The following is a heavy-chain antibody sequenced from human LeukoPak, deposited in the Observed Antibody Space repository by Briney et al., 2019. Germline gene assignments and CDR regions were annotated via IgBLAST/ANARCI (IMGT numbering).Heavy chain of an antibody. Sequence: PGGSLRLSCAASGFTFSSYSMNWVRQAPGKGLEWVSSITSSGRYIYYADSVKGRFTISRDNSENSLYLQMDCLTSEHTAVYYCTRQGSQWDFLVDYWGQGARVAVSP. CDR3: TRQGSQWDFLVDY. V-gene: IGHV3-21*01. CDR2: ITSSGRYI. J-gene: IGHJ4*02. D-gene: IGHD2/OR15-2a*01. CDR1: GFTFSSYS.